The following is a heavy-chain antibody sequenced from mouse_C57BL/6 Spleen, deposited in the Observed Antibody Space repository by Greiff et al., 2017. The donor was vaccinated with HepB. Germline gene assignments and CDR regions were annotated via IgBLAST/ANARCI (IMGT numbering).Heavy chain of an antibody. CDR2: IDPSDSYT. V-gene: IGHV1-69*01. J-gene: IGHJ1*03. Sequence: VQLQQPGAELVMPGASVKLSCKASGYTFTSYWMHWVKQRPGQGLEWIGEIDPSDSYTNYNQKFKGKSTLTVDKSSSTAYMQLSSLTSEDSAVYYCARGYGSIHWYFDVWGTGTTVTVSS. CDR1: GYTFTSYW. D-gene: IGHD1-1*01. CDR3: ARGYGSIHWYFDV.